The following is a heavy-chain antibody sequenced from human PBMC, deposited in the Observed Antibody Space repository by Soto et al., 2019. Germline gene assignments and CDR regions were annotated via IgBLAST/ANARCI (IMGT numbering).Heavy chain of an antibody. Sequence: PSETLSLTCTVSGGSISGGDYHWSWIRQPPGKGLEWVGYIYDSATYHNPSLKSGVIISVDTSKNQFSLKLSSVPAADTAVYYCARSPFLGVRGVIIVYYGMEVWAKGPRSPSP. CDR1: GGSISGGDYH. D-gene: IGHD3-10*01. CDR2: IYDSAT. CDR3: ARSPFLGVRGVIIVYYGMEV. J-gene: IGHJ6*02. V-gene: IGHV4-30-4*01.